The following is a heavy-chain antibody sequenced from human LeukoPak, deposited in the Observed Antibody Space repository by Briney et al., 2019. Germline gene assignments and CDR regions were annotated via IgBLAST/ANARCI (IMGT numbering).Heavy chain of an antibody. D-gene: IGHD2-8*02. CDR3: ARDLSEKYCIDY. CDR2: ISGSGGST. V-gene: IGHV3-23*01. J-gene: IGHJ4*02. CDR1: GFTFSSYA. Sequence: GGSLRLSCAASGFTFSSYAMSWVRQAPGKGLEWVSAISGSGGSTYYANSVKGRLTISRDNSKNTLSLQMNSLRAEDTAIYYCARDLSEKYCIDYWGQGTLVTVSS.